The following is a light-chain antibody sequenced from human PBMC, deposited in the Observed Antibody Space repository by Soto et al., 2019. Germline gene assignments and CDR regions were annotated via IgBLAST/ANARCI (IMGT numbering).Light chain of an antibody. CDR1: SSNIGSNT. V-gene: IGLV1-44*01. Sequence: SVLTQPPSASGTPGQRVTISCSGSSSNIGSNTVNWYLQLPGTAPKVLIYTSNVRPSGVPDRFSGSKSGTSASLAISGLQSDDEADYYCAAWDDTLNGFVFGTGTKLTVL. J-gene: IGLJ1*01. CDR2: TSN. CDR3: AAWDDTLNGFV.